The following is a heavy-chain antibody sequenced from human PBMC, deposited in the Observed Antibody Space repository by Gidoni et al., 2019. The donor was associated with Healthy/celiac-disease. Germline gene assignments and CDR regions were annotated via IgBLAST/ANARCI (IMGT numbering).Heavy chain of an antibody. D-gene: IGHD6-6*01. J-gene: IGHJ4*02. V-gene: IGHV3-23*01. Sequence: EVQLLESGGGLVQPGGSMRLSCAASGFTFSSYAMSWFRQAPGKGLEWVSAISGSGGSTYYADSVKGRFTISRDNSKNTLYLQMNSLRAEDTAVYYCAKTYSSYNYFDYWGQGTLVTVSS. CDR1: GFTFSSYA. CDR3: AKTYSSYNYFDY. CDR2: ISGSGGST.